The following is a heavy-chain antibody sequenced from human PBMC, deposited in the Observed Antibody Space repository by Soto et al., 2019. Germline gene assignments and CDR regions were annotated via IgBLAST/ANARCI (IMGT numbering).Heavy chain of an antibody. CDR2: IYYSGST. V-gene: IGHV4-31*03. Sequence: PSETLSLTCTVSGGSISSGGYYWSWIRQHPGKGLERIGYIYYSGSTYYNPSLKSRVTISVDTSKNQFSLKLSSVTAADTAVYYCARDTRRADAFDIWGQGTMVTVSS. J-gene: IGHJ3*02. CDR1: GGSISSGGYY. CDR3: ARDTRRADAFDI.